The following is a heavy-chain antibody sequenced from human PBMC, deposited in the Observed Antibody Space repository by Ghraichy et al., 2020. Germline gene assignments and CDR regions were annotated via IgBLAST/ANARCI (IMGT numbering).Heavy chain of an antibody. CDR2: IYYSGST. CDR1: GGSVSSGSYY. V-gene: IGHV4-61*01. D-gene: IGHD3-22*01. CDR3: ARAAYYYDSSGYYAVEFDY. J-gene: IGHJ4*02. Sequence: SETLSLTCTVSGGSVSSGSYYWSWIRQPPGKGLEWIGYIYYSGSTNYNPSLKSRVTISVDTSKNQFSLKLSSVTAADTAVYYCARAAYYYDSSGYYAVEFDYWGQGTLVTVSS.